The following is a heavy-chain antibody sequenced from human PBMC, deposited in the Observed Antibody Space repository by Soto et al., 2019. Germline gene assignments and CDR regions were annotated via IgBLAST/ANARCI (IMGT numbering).Heavy chain of an antibody. CDR3: CRVAVVTVAGRDYYSMDV. J-gene: IGHJ6*02. D-gene: IGHD2-21*02. V-gene: IGHV3-72*01. Sequence: EVQLVESGGGLVQPGGSLRLSCVGSGFTFSDHYMDWVRQAPGKGLEWAGPIRKKTNSYTTEYAASVKGRFTISRDDSKNSVFLQMNSLKTEDTAVYYCCRVAVVTVAGRDYYSMDVWVQGNTVTVS. CDR1: GFTFSDHY. CDR2: IRKKTNSYTT.